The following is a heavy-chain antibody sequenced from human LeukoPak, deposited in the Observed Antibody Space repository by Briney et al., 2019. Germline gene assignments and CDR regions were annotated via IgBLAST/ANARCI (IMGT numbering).Heavy chain of an antibody. V-gene: IGHV4-59*01. J-gene: IGHJ4*02. CDR1: GGSISSYY. CDR2: IYYGGST. Sequence: PSETLSLTCTVSGGSISSYYWNWIRQPPGKGLEWIGYIYYGGSTNYNPSLKSRVTISVDTSKNQFSLKLSSVTAADTAVYYCARGADSSGYYSIFYFDYWGQGTLVTVSS. CDR3: ARGADSSGYYSIFYFDY. D-gene: IGHD3-22*01.